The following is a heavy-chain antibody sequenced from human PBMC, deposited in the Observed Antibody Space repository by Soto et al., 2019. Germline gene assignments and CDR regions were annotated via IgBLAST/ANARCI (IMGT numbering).Heavy chain of an antibody. CDR2: ISGSGGST. V-gene: IGHV3-23*01. CDR1: GCTFSSYA. CDR3: AKRKALTSDAFDI. Sequence: GGSLSLSCAASGCTFSSYAMSWVRQAPGKGLEWVSAISGSGGSTYYADSVKGRFTISRDNSKNTLYLQMNSLRAEDTAVYYCAKRKALTSDAFDIWGQGTMVTVSS. J-gene: IGHJ3*02.